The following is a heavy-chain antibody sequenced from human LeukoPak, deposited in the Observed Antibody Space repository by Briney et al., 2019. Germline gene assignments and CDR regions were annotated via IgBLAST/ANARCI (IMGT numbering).Heavy chain of an antibody. CDR2: ISSNGGST. CDR3: ARGRPHGNDY. CDR1: GFTFSTYT. J-gene: IGHJ4*02. D-gene: IGHD4-23*01. V-gene: IGHV3-64D*06. Sequence: GGSLRLSCSASGFTFSTYTMHWVRQAPGKGLEYVSAISSNGGSTYYADSVKGRFTTSRDNSKNTLYLQMSSLRAEDTAVYYCARGRPHGNDYWGQGTLVTVSS.